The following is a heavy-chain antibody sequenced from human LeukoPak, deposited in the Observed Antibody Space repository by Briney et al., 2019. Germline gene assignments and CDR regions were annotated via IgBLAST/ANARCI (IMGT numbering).Heavy chain of an antibody. D-gene: IGHD6-19*01. CDR2: ISGNGVST. CDR1: GFTFSTYP. V-gene: IGHV3-64D*06. Sequence: GGSLRLSCSASGFTFSTYPMHWVRQGPGKGLEYVSAISGNGVSTYYADSVKGRFIISRDNSKNTLYLQMRSLRTEDTAVYYSVKDFARSCSNWFDLWGQGTLVTVSS. J-gene: IGHJ5*02. CDR3: VKDFARSCSNWFDL.